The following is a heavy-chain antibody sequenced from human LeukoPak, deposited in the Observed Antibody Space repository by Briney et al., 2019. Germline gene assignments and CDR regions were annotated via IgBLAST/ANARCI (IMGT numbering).Heavy chain of an antibody. CDR1: GFTFSSYA. Sequence: PGGSLRLSCAASGFTFSSYAMSWVRQAPGKGLEWVSVIYSGGGSTYYADSVKGRFTISRDTSKNTLYLEMNSLRAEDTAVYYCARSTGLWFGELWGQGTLVTVSS. D-gene: IGHD3-10*01. CDR2: IYSGGGST. CDR3: ARSTGLWFGEL. V-gene: IGHV3-23*03. J-gene: IGHJ4*02.